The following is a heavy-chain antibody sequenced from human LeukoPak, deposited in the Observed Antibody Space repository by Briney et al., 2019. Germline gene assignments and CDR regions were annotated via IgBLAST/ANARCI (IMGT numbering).Heavy chain of an antibody. J-gene: IGHJ4*02. CDR1: GFTFSTYA. V-gene: IGHV3-23*01. CDR2: ISGSGSSR. D-gene: IGHD3-9*01. CDR3: AKGYNYDIFSGPTDY. Sequence: LAGGSLRLSCAGSGFTFSTYAMSWVRQAPGKGLEWVSSISGSGSSRYYADSVKGRFTISRDNSKKMLYLQMNSLRVEDTALYYCAKGYNYDIFSGPTDYWGQGTRVTVSS.